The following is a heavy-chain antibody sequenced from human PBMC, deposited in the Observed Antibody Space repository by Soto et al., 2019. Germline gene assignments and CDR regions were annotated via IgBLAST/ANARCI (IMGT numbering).Heavy chain of an antibody. CDR3: ARAYSDAFDI. Sequence: PGGSLRLSCAASGFTFRYYYMTWIRQAPGKGLEWVSYISSSGTGIYYPDSVKGRFTISRDNARNSLYLQMNSLRAEDTAVYYCARAYSDAFDIWGQGTMVTVS. CDR2: ISSSGTGI. CDR1: GFTFRYYY. D-gene: IGHD2-15*01. J-gene: IGHJ3*02. V-gene: IGHV3-11*01.